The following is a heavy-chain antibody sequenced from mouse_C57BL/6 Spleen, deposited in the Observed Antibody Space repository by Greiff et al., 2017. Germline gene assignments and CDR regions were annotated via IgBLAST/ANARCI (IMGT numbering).Heavy chain of an antibody. J-gene: IGHJ4*01. CDR3: ARDITHYYAMGY. V-gene: IGHV1-53*01. CDR1: GYTFTSYW. D-gene: IGHD1-1*01. Sequence: VQLQQPGTELVKPGDSVKLSCKASGYTFTSYWMHWVKQRPGQGLEWIGNINPSNGGTNYNEKFKSKATLTVYKSSSTAYLQLSSLTSEDSAVYYCARDITHYYAMGYWGQGTSVTVSS. CDR2: INPSNGGT.